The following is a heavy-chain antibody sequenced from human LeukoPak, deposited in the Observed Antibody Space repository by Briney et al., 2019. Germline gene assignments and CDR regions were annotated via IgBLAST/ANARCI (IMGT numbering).Heavy chain of an antibody. V-gene: IGHV1-18*01. Sequence: GASVKVSCKASGYTFTSYGISWVRQAPGQGLEWMGWISAYNGNTNYAQKLQGRVTMTTDTSTSTAYMELRSLRSDDTAVYYCARDPGLSGSYYYYYGMDVWGQGTTVTVPS. J-gene: IGHJ6*02. CDR2: ISAYNGNT. CDR1: GYTFTSYG. CDR3: ARDPGLSGSYYYYYGMDV. D-gene: IGHD1-26*01.